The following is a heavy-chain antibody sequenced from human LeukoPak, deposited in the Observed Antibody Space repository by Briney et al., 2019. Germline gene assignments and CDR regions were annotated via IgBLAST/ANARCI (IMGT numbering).Heavy chain of an antibody. CDR1: GFTFSNYW. V-gene: IGHV3-74*01. CDR2: IDSDGIT. D-gene: IGHD3-10*01. J-gene: IGHJ4*02. CDR3: ARGGHASVDY. Sequence: PGGSLRLSCAASGFTFSNYWMHWVRQAPGKGLVWVSCIDSDGITRYADSVKGRFTISRDDAENTLYLQMNSLRAEGTAVYYCARGGHASVDYWGQGTLVTVSS.